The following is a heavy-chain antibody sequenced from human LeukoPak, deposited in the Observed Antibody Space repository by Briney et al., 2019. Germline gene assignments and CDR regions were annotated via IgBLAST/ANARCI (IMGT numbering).Heavy chain of an antibody. CDR2: IYPGDSDT. V-gene: IGHV5-51*01. Sequence: GESLKISCKGSGYSFTSYWIGWVRQIPGKGLEWMGIIYPGDSDTRYSPSFQGQVTISADKSISTAYLQWSSLKASDTAMYYCARVLTPYCSGGSCYLGYFDYWGQGTLVTVSS. CDR3: ARVLTPYCSGGSCYLGYFDY. J-gene: IGHJ4*02. CDR1: GYSFTSYW. D-gene: IGHD2-15*01.